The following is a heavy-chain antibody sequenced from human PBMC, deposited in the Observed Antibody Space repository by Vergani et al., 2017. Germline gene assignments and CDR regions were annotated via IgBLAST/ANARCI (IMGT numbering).Heavy chain of an antibody. V-gene: IGHV3-23*01. CDR3: AKEGRLWFGGLWYYYCGMDV. D-gene: IGHD3-10*01. Sequence: EVQLLESGGGLVQPGGSLRFSCAAFGFTFSSYAMSWVGQPPGKGLEWVSAISGSGGSTYYADSVKGRFTFSRANSKNTLYLQMNSLRAEDTAVYYCAKEGRLWFGGLWYYYCGMDVWGRGTTVTVSS. J-gene: IGHJ6*02. CDR2: ISGSGGST. CDR1: GFTFSSYA.